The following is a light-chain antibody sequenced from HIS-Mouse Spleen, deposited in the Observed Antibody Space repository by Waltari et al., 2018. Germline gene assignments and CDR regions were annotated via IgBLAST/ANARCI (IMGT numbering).Light chain of an antibody. CDR3: CSYAGSSTVV. CDR1: SSDVGSYNL. J-gene: IGLJ2*01. CDR2: EGS. V-gene: IGLV2-23*01. Sequence: QSALTQPASVSGSPGQSITISCTGTSSDVGSYNLVSWYQQHPGKAPKLMIYEGSKRRSGVSNRFSGSKSGNTASLTISGLQADDEADYYCCSYAGSSTVVFGGGTKLTVL.